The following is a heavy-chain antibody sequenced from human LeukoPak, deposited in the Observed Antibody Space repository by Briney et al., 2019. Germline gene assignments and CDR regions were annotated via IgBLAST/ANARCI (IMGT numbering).Heavy chain of an antibody. CDR3: ARASVGLWFGEPTAFDI. J-gene: IGHJ3*02. CDR2: MNPNSGNT. V-gene: IGHV1-8*01. Sequence: ASVKVSCKASGYTFTSYDINWVRQATGQGLEWMGWMNPNSGNTGYAQKFQGRVTMTRNTSISTAYMELSSLRSEDTAVYYCARASVGLWFGEPTAFDIWGQGTMVTVSS. D-gene: IGHD3-10*01. CDR1: GYTFTSYD.